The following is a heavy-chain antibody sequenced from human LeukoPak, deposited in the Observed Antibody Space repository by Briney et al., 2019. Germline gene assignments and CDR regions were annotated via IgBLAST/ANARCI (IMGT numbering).Heavy chain of an antibody. CDR1: GFTFSSYG. D-gene: IGHD3-3*01. V-gene: IGHV3-33*01. Sequence: GGSLRLSCAASGFTFSSYGMHWVRQAPGKGLEWVAVIWYDGSNKYYADSVKGRFTISRDNSKNTLYLQMNSLRAEDTAVYYCARGQGSGYYRWARQTPGFDYWGQGTLVTVSS. CDR2: IWYDGSNK. CDR3: ARGQGSGYYRWARQTPGFDY. J-gene: IGHJ4*02.